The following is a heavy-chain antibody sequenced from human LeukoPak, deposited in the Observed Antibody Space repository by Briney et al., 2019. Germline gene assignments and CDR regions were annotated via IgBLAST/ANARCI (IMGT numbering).Heavy chain of an antibody. CDR2: ISSNGGST. J-gene: IGHJ4*02. CDR1: GFTFSSYA. Sequence: GGSLRLSCAASGFTFSSYAMHWVRQAPGKGLEYVSAISSNGGSTYYANSVKGRFTISRDNSKNTLYLQMNSLRAEDTAVYYCAKGRIVGATSVDYWGQGTLVTVSS. D-gene: IGHD1-26*01. V-gene: IGHV3-64*01. CDR3: AKGRIVGATSVDY.